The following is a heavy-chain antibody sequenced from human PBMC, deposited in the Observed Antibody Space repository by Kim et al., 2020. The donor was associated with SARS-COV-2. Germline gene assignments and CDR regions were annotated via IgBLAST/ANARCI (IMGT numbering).Heavy chain of an antibody. CDR3: AKDRLRYSYGYSGGAAFDY. V-gene: IGHV3-9*01. J-gene: IGHJ4*02. D-gene: IGHD5-18*01. Sequence: GRFTISVDNAKNSLYLQMNSLRAEDTALYYCAKDRLRYSYGYSGGAAFDYWGQGTLVTVSS.